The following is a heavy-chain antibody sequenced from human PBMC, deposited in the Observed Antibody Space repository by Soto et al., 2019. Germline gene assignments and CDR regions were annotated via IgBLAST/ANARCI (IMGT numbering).Heavy chain of an antibody. V-gene: IGHV1-69*13. CDR3: ARGYYYDSSGYSPPEGY. D-gene: IGHD3-22*01. Sequence: GASVKVSFKASGGTFSSYAISWVRQAPGQELEWMGGIIPIFGTANYAQKFQGRVTITADESTSTAYMELSSLRSEDTAVYYCARGYYYDSSGYSPPEGYWGQGTLVTVSS. CDR2: IIPIFGTA. CDR1: GGTFSSYA. J-gene: IGHJ4*02.